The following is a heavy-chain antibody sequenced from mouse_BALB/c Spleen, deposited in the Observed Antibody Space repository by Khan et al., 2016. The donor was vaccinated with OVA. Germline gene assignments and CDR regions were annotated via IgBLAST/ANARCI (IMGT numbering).Heavy chain of an antibody. CDR2: ISDGGTYT. Sequence: EVELVESGGGLVKPGGSLKLSCAASGFTFRDYYMYWVRQTPEKRLEWVATISDGGTYTYYPDSVKGRFTIARDDARKNLYLQMRSLRSEDTAIYYCARDWRRYDGTMEYWGQGTSVTVSS. CDR1: GFTFRDYY. CDR3: ARDWRRYDGTMEY. J-gene: IGHJ4*01. V-gene: IGHV5-4*02. D-gene: IGHD2-14*01.